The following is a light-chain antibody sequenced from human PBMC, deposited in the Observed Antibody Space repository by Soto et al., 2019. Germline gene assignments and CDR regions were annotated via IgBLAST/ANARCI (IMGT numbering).Light chain of an antibody. CDR2: EVS. V-gene: IGLV2-14*01. Sequence: QSALTQPASVSGSPGQLITISCTGTSSDVGGYNYVSWYQQHPGKAPKLMIYEVSNRPSGVSNRFSGSKSGNTASLTISGLQAEDEADYYCSSYTSSSTAWVFGGGTQLTVL. CDR1: SSDVGGYNY. CDR3: SSYTSSSTAWV. J-gene: IGLJ3*02.